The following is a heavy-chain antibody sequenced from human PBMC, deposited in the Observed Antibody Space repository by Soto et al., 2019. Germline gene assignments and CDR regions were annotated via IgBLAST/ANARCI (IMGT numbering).Heavy chain of an antibody. J-gene: IGHJ1*01. CDR2: IYWDEDK. V-gene: IGHV2-5*02. Sequence: QITLKESGPTLVKPTQTLTLTCTFSGFSLNTSGMGVGWIRQSPGKALEWLALIYWDEDKRYSPSLESRLTITKDTSKNQVVLTMTNMDPVDTATYYCAHMRITMRVGAGYFHHWGQGTLVTVSS. CDR1: GFSLNTSGMG. CDR3: AHMRITMRVGAGYFHH. D-gene: IGHD3-22*01.